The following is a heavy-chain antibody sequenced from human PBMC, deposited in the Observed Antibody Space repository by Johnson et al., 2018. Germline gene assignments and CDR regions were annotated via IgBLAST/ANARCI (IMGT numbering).Heavy chain of an antibody. CDR2: MYDSGST. J-gene: IGHJ5*02. V-gene: IGHV4-61*08. D-gene: IGHD3-3*01. CDR3: ARHAIFEVVNGVFDP. Sequence: QVQLQESGPGLVKPSETLSLICAVSGGSVSSGGYYWSWIRQPPGKGLEWIGYMYDSGSTNYNPSLKSRVTISVDTPKNQFSLRLNSVTAADTAVYYCARHAIFEVVNGVFDPWGQGTLVTVSS. CDR1: GGSVSSGGYY.